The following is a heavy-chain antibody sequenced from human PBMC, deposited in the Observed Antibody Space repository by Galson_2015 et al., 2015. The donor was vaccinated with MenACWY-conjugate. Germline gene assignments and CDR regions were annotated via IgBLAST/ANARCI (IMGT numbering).Heavy chain of an antibody. J-gene: IGHJ4*02. Sequence: SLRLSCAASGFTFSSYAMSWVRQAPGTGLEWVSVISGTGASTYYADSVKGRFTISRDNSKNTLYLQMHSLRAEATAVYYCAKSGINSGYYHVYFDYWGQGTLVTVSS. CDR2: ISGTGAST. CDR1: GFTFSSYA. CDR3: AKSGINSGYYHVYFDY. D-gene: IGHD3-22*01. V-gene: IGHV3-23*01.